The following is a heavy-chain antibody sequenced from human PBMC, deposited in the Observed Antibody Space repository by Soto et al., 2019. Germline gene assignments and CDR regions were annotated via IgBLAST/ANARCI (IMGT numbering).Heavy chain of an antibody. D-gene: IGHD6-6*01. Sequence: SETLSLTCSVSGASVSGDYWSWIRQPPGKGLECIGYISNNGDTNYSPSLKSRVTMSLDTSRNQFSLKLTSVTAADTAVYYCARTARRFDYWGQGTLVTVSS. CDR3: ARTARRFDY. J-gene: IGHJ4*02. CDR1: GASVSGDY. CDR2: ISNNGDT. V-gene: IGHV4-59*02.